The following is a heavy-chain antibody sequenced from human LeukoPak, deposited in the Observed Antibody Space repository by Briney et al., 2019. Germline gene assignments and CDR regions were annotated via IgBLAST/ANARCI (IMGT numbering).Heavy chain of an antibody. CDR2: ISSSGSTI. J-gene: IGHJ4*02. CDR3: ARENSYYDSLYFDY. V-gene: IGHV3-48*03. D-gene: IGHD3-22*01. Sequence: GGSLRLSCAASGFTFSSYEMNWVRQAPGKGLEWVSYISSSGSTIYYADSVKGRFTISRDNAKNSLYLQMNSLRAEDTAVYYCARENSYYDSLYFDYWGQGTLVTVSS. CDR1: GFTFSSYE.